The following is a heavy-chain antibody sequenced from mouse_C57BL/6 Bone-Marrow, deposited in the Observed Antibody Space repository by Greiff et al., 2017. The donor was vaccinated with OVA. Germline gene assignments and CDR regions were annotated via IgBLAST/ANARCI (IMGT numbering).Heavy chain of an antibody. D-gene: IGHD1-1*01. CDR2: IWRGGST. J-gene: IGHJ4*01. V-gene: IGHV2-5*01. CDR3: AIFITTVAYAMDY. Sequence: QVQLKESGPGLVQPSQSLSITCTVSGFSLTSYGVHWVRQSPGKGLEWLGVIWRGGSTDYNAAFMSRLSITKDNSKSQVFFKMNSLQADDTAIYYCAIFITTVAYAMDYWGQGTSVTVSS. CDR1: GFSLTSYG.